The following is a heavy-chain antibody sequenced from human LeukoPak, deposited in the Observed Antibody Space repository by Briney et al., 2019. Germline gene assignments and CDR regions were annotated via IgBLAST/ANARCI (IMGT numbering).Heavy chain of an antibody. CDR3: ARHVVGHYYYYMTS. CDR1: GFTFSSYW. J-gene: IGHJ6*03. V-gene: IGHV3-7*01. D-gene: IGHD2-21*01. CDR2: IMQDGSET. Sequence: GGSLRLSCAASGFTFSSYWVSWVPQAPGEGLEWVSNIMQDGSETYYVDSVKARFTISRHNAKNSLSLHMNSLSAEDTAVYYCARHVVGHYYYYMTSGAKGPRSPSP.